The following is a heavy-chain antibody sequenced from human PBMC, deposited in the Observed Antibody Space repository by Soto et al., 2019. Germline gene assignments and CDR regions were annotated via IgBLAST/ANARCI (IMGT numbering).Heavy chain of an antibody. CDR1: GYSFTSYW. Sequence: PGESLKISCKGAGYSFTSYWIGWVRQMPGKGLEWMGIIYPGDSDTRYSPSFQGQVTISADKSISTAYLQWSSLKASDTAMYYCARPREAGKNYYGVDVWGQGTTVTVS. CDR3: ARPREAGKNYYGVDV. CDR2: IYPGDSDT. D-gene: IGHD6-19*01. J-gene: IGHJ6*02. V-gene: IGHV5-51*01.